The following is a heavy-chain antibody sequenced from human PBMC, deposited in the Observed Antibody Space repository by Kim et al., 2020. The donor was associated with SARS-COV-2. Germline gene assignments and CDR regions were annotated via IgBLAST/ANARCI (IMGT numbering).Heavy chain of an antibody. CDR1: GFTFSSSW. CDR2: IKTDGSAQ. Sequence: GGSLRLSCVASGFTFSSSWMSWVRQAPGKGLEWVANIKTDGSAQYYVDSVKGRFTIPRDNAKNSLYLQMNSLRAEDTAVYYCVRDDPGYGGYRYWAQGTLVTVSS. V-gene: IGHV3-7*01. CDR3: VRDDPGYGGYRY. D-gene: IGHD5-12*01. J-gene: IGHJ4*02.